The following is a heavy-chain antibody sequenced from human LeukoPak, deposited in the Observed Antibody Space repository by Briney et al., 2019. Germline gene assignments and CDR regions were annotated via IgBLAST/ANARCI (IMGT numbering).Heavy chain of an antibody. CDR2: IYSDGSA. CDR3: ARDLT. V-gene: IGHV3-53*01. J-gene: IGHJ5*02. CDR1: GFTFSSFA. Sequence: GGSLRLSCTASGFTFSSFALSWVRQAPGKGLEWVSVIYSDGSAYYADSVKGRFTISRDNSKNTVYLQMNSLRVEDTAVYYCARDLTWGQGTLVTVSS.